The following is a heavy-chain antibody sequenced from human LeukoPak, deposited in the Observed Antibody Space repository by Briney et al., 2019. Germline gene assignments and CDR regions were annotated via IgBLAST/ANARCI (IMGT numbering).Heavy chain of an antibody. V-gene: IGHV3-23*01. Sequence: GGSLRLSCAASGFTFSIHGMNWVRQGPGKGLEGVSGITGSGGSTYYADSVKGRFTISRDNSKNTLYLQMNSLRAEDTAVYYCAKSASAYYYMDVWGKGTTVTVSS. J-gene: IGHJ6*03. CDR3: AKSASAYYYMDV. CDR2: ITGSGGST. CDR1: GFTFSIHG. D-gene: IGHD4/OR15-4a*01.